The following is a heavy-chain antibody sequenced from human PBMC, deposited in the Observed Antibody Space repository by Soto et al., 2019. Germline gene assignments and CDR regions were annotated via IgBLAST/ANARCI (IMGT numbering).Heavy chain of an antibody. CDR2: ISASGDTT. V-gene: IGHV3-23*01. CDR3: AAQATGYFVPFDF. D-gene: IGHD3-22*01. Sequence: EVQLLESGGGLVQPGGSLRLSCAASGFSFSTCAVSWVRQAPGKGLEWVSSISASGDTTHYAESVRGRFTISRDNSRNTLHLQMSSLTAEDTAIYSCAAQATGYFVPFDFWGRGPLVTVSS. J-gene: IGHJ4*02. CDR1: GFSFSTCA.